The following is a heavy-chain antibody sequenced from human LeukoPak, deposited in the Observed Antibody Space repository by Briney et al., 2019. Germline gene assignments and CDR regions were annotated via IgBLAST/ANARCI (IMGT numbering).Heavy chain of an antibody. CDR3: ARCPSYSSRFDY. J-gene: IGHJ4*02. D-gene: IGHD6-13*01. CDR2: IYYSGST. V-gene: IGHV4-39*07. CDR1: GGSISSSSYY. Sequence: SETLSLTCTVPGGSISSSSYYWGWIRQPPGKGLEWIGSIYYSGSTYYNPSLKSRVTISVDTSKNQFSLKLSSVTAADTAVYYCARCPSYSSRFDYWGQGTLVTVSS.